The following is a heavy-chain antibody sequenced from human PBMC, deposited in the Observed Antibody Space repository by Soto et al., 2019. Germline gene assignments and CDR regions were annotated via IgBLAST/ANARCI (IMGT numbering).Heavy chain of an antibody. Sequence: QLQLQESGPGLVKPSETLSLTCTVSGGSISSSRHYWAWIRQPPGKGLEWIGSVFYSGRTYYNPSLKSRVTISVDTSKNQFSLNVSSVSAADTALYCCARLSFGYDMDVWGQGTTVTVSS. CDR3: ARLSFGYDMDV. CDR1: GGSISSSRHY. V-gene: IGHV4-39*01. D-gene: IGHD3-16*01. J-gene: IGHJ6*02. CDR2: VFYSGRT.